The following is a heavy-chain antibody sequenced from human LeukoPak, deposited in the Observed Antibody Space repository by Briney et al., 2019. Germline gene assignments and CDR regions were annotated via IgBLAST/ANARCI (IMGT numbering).Heavy chain of an antibody. Sequence: GGSLRLSCAASGVTFSTYGMHWVRQAPGKGLEWVSAMSGSGSSTWYADSVKGRLTISRDNSKNTLFLQMNSLRAEDTAVYYCAKDLYDSSGSRYDYWGQGTLVTVSS. CDR2: MSGSGSST. V-gene: IGHV3-23*01. D-gene: IGHD3-22*01. CDR3: AKDLYDSSGSRYDY. CDR1: GVTFSTYG. J-gene: IGHJ4*02.